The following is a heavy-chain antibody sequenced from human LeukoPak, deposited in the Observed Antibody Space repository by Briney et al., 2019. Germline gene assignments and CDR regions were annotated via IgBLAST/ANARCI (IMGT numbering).Heavy chain of an antibody. J-gene: IGHJ5*02. CDR2: INHSGST. CDR3: ARGPASGSNFAWFDP. CDR1: GGSLSNYY. Sequence: SETLSLTCAVYGGSLSNYYWSWIRQPPGKGLEGIWEINHSGSTKYNPSLKSRVTISVDMSKNQFSLELSSVTAADTAVYYCARGPASGSNFAWFDPWGQGTLVTVSS. V-gene: IGHV4-34*01. D-gene: IGHD3-10*01.